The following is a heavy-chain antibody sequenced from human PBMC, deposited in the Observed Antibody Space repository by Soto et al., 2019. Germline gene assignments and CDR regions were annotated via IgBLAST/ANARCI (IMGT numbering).Heavy chain of an antibody. Sequence: QVQLVESGGGVVQPGRSLRLSCAASGFTFSSYGMHWVRQAPGKGLEWVAVIWYDGSNKYYADSVKGRFTISRDNSKNTLYLQMNSLRAEDTAVYYCARGQRFLEWLYYFDYWGQGTLVTVSS. CDR2: IWYDGSNK. J-gene: IGHJ4*02. CDR3: ARGQRFLEWLYYFDY. V-gene: IGHV3-33*01. CDR1: GFTFSSYG. D-gene: IGHD3-3*01.